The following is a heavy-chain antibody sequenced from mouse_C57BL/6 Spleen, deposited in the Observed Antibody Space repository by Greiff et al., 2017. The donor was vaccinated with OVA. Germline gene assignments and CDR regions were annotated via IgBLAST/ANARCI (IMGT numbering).Heavy chain of an antibody. CDR3: TTGGYYEAY. Sequence: EVKLVESGGGLVQPGGSMKLSCVASGFTFSNYWMNWVRQSPEKGLEWVAQIRLKSDNYATHYAESVKGRFTISRDDSKSSVYLQMNNLRAEDTGIYYCTTGGYYEAYWGQGTLVTVSA. V-gene: IGHV6-3*01. CDR1: GFTFSNYW. J-gene: IGHJ3*01. CDR2: IRLKSDNYAT. D-gene: IGHD2-3*01.